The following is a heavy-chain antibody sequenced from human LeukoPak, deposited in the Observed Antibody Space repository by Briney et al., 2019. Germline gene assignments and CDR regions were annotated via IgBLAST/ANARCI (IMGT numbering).Heavy chain of an antibody. D-gene: IGHD3-22*01. V-gene: IGHV1-69*13. Sequence: GASVKVSCKASGGTFSSYAISWVRQAPGQGLEWMGGIIPIFGTANYAQKFQGRVTITADESTSTAYMELSSLRSEDTAVYYCAKDRYDSSGPPYMDVWGKGTTVTVSS. CDR2: IIPIFGTA. J-gene: IGHJ6*03. CDR3: AKDRYDSSGPPYMDV. CDR1: GGTFSSYA.